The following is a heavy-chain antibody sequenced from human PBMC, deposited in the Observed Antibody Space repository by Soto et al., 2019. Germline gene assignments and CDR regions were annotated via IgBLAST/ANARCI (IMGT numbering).Heavy chain of an antibody. V-gene: IGHV1-69*01. CDR2: IIPIFGTA. D-gene: IGHD2-2*01. J-gene: IGHJ4*02. CDR1: GGTFSSYA. CDR3: ASPRGYCSSTSCAYFDY. Sequence: QVQLVQSGAEVKKPGSSVKVSCKASGGTFSSYAISWVRQAPGQGLEWMGGIIPIFGTANYAQKFQGRVTITADESTSTDYMELRSLRSEDTAVYYCASPRGYCSSTSCAYFDYWGQGTLVTVSS.